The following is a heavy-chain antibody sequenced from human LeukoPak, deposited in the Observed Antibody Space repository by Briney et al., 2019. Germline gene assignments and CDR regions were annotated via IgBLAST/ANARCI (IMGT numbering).Heavy chain of an antibody. D-gene: IGHD3-10*01. CDR3: AREGYYGSGSPPSLYFDY. CDR2: TSSDLNVR. Sequence: GGSLRLSCAASGFTFSSYAMSWVRQAPGKGLEWVAVTSSDLNVRLYADSVKGRFTISRDNSRSTLYLQMNSLRPEDTAIYYCAREGYYGSGSPPSLYFDYWGQGTLVTVSS. CDR1: GFTFSSYA. V-gene: IGHV3-30*03. J-gene: IGHJ4*02.